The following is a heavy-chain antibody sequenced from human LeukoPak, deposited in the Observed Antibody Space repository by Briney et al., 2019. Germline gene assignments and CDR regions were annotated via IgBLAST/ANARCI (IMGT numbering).Heavy chain of an antibody. Sequence: SETLSLTCTVSGGPISSYYWSWIRQPAGKGMEWIGRIYTSGSTGYNPSLKSRVTMSVDTSKNQFSLKLSSVTAADTAVYYCARVDLRAAYFDYWGQGTLVTVSS. V-gene: IGHV4-4*07. CDR3: ARVDLRAAYFDY. J-gene: IGHJ4*02. CDR1: GGPISSYY. CDR2: IYTSGST. D-gene: IGHD2-15*01.